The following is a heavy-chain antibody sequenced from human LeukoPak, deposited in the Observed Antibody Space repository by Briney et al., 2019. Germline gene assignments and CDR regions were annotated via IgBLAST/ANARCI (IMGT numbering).Heavy chain of an antibody. CDR1: GYTLTSYY. CDR3: ARELSGGSFDY. D-gene: IGHD7-27*01. Sequence: ASVKVSCKASGYTLTSYYIHWVRQAPGQGLEWMGIFNPGGGSTSYAQKLQGRITMTSDTTTSTGYMELSSLRSEDTAVYYCARELSGGSFDYWGQGALVTVSS. J-gene: IGHJ4*02. V-gene: IGHV1-46*01. CDR2: FNPGGGST.